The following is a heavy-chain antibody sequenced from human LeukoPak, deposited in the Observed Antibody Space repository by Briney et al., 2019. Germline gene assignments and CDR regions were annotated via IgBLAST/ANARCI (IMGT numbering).Heavy chain of an antibody. CDR3: ARLLSPGWFDP. D-gene: IGHD2/OR15-2a*01. Sequence: SETLSLTCTVSGGSISSSASYWAWIRQPPGKGLEWIANVYYNGETYYKSSLYSRVTISADTSKNQFSLNLRSVTAADTAVYYCARLLSPGWFDPWGQGTLVTVSS. CDR2: VYYNGET. V-gene: IGHV4-39*01. CDR1: GGSISSSASY. J-gene: IGHJ5*02.